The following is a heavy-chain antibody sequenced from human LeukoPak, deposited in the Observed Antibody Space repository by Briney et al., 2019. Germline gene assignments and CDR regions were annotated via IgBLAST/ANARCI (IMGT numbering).Heavy chain of an antibody. V-gene: IGHV3-23*01. CDR2: ISGSGGST. CDR1: GFTFSSYG. Sequence: GGSLRLSCAASGFTFSSYGMSWVRQAPGKGLEWVSAISGSGGSTYYADSVKGRFTISRDNAKNSLYLQMNSLRAEDTAVYYCARDYGGSSPFDYWGRGTLVTVSS. J-gene: IGHJ4*02. D-gene: IGHD4-23*01. CDR3: ARDYGGSSPFDY.